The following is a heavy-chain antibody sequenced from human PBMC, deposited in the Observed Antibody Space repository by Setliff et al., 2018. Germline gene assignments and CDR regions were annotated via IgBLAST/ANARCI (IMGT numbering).Heavy chain of an antibody. D-gene: IGHD1-26*01. CDR2: INHSGST. J-gene: IGHJ3*02. V-gene: IGHV4-34*01. CDR1: GGSFSGYY. CDR3: ARGPSSGSHSDAFDI. Sequence: PSETLSLTCAVYGGSFSGYYWSWIRQPPGKGLEWIGEINHSGSTNYNPSLKSRVTISVDTSKNQFSLKLSSVTAADTAVYYCARGPSSGSHSDAFDIWGQGTMVTVSS.